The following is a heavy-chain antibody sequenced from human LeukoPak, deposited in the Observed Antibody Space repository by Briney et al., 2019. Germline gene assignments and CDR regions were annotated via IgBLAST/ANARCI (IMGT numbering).Heavy chain of an antibody. CDR2: IKSKTDGGTT. V-gene: IGHV3-15*01. J-gene: IGHJ4*02. D-gene: IGHD2-15*01. CDR1: GFTFSNAW. Sequence: SGGSLRLSCAASGFTFSNAWMSWVRQAPGKGLEWVGRIKSKTDGGTTDYAAPVKGRFTISRDDSKNTLYLQMNSPKTEDTAVYYCTTDLYVVVVAATRRDYWGQGTLVTVSS. CDR3: TTDLYVVVVAATRRDY.